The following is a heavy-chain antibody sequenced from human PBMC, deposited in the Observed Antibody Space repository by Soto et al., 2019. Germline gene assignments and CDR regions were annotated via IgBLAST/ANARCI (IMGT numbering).Heavy chain of an antibody. V-gene: IGHV1-18*04. CDR1: GYTFTSYG. J-gene: IGHJ4*02. CDR2: ISAYNGNT. CDR3: ARDRLTHYSSASRNCND. D-gene: IGHD4-4*01. Sequence: QVQLVQSGAEVKKPGASVKVSCKASGYTFTSYGISWVRQAPGQGLEWMGWISAYNGNTNYAQKLQGRVTMTTDTSTSTANMELSSLRSHRAPVYYCARDRLTHYSSASRNCNDWGQATLVTASS.